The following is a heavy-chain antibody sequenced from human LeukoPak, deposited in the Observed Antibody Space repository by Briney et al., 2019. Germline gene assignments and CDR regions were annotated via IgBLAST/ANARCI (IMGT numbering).Heavy chain of an antibody. CDR3: ARAKRYYYDSSGADY. Sequence: PGGSLRLSCAASGFTFSSYEMNWVRQVPGKGLEWVSYISSSGSTIYYADSVKGRFTISRDNAKNSLYLQMNSLRAEDTAVYYCARAKRYYYDSSGADYWGQGTLVTVSS. D-gene: IGHD3-22*01. V-gene: IGHV3-48*03. J-gene: IGHJ4*02. CDR1: GFTFSSYE. CDR2: ISSSGSTI.